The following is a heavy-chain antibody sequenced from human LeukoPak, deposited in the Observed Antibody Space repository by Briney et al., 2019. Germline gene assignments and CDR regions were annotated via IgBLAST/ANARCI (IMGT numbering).Heavy chain of an antibody. J-gene: IGHJ4*02. D-gene: IGHD3-22*01. CDR2: IYYSGST. CDR1: GGSINSYY. Sequence: SETLSLTCTVSGGSINSYYWSWIWQPPGKGLEWIGYIYYSGSTNYNPSLKSRVTISVDTSKNQFSLKLSSVTAADTAVYYCASTPAYYSSGYYYVSPLYYFDYWGQGTLVTVSS. CDR3: ASTPAYYSSGYYYVSPLYYFDY. V-gene: IGHV4-59*08.